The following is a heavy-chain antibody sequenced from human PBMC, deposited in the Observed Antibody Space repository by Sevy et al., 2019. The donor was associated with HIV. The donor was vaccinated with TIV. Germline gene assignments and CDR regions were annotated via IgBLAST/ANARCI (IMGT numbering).Heavy chain of an antibody. CDR2: INPNSGGT. V-gene: IGHV1-2*02. Sequence: ASVKVSCQASGYTFTGYYMHWVRQAPGQGLEWMGWINPNSGGTNYAQKFQGRVTMTRDTSISTAYMELSRLRSDDTAVYYCARDLKRGYSSSYFDYWGQGTLVTVSS. D-gene: IGHD6-6*01. CDR1: GYTFTGYY. J-gene: IGHJ4*02. CDR3: ARDLKRGYSSSYFDY.